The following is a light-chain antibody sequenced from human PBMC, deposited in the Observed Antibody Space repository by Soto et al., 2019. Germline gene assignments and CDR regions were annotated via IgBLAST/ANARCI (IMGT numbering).Light chain of an antibody. CDR2: GAS. CDR1: QSVSSSY. V-gene: IGKV3-20*01. J-gene: IGKJ1*01. Sequence: EIALRQSPGTLSLSPGERATLYCRASQSVSSSYLAWYQQKPGQAPRLLIYGASSRATGIPDRFSGSGSGTDFTLTISRLEPEDFAVYYCQQYGSSPWTFGQGTKVDIK. CDR3: QQYGSSPWT.